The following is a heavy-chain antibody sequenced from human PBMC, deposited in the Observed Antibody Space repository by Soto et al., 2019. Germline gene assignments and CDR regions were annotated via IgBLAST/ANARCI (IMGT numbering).Heavy chain of an antibody. CDR1: GFTFSDYY. CDR2: ISSSSSYT. CDR3: ARDVYGSGAYYYYYGMDV. J-gene: IGHJ6*02. Sequence: PGGSLRLSCAASGFTFSDYYMSWIRQAPGKGLEWVSYISSSSSYTNYADSVKGRFTISRDNAKNSLYLQMNSLRAEDTAVYYCARDVYGSGAYYYYYGMDVWGQGTTVTVSS. V-gene: IGHV3-11*06. D-gene: IGHD3-10*01.